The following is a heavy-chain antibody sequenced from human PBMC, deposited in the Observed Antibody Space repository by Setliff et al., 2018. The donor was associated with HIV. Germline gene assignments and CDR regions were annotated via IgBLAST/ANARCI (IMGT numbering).Heavy chain of an antibody. CDR2: IKEDGSEK. V-gene: IGHV3-7*01. J-gene: IGHJ4*02. D-gene: IGHD3-22*01. Sequence: GGSLRLSCAASGFTFSRYWMSWVRQAPGKGLEWVANIKEDGSEKYYADSVKGRFTISRDNARNSLYLQMNSLRAEDTAVYYCATDPYYYDSSGHFDSWGQGTLVTVSS. CDR3: ATDPYYYDSSGHFDS. CDR1: GFTFSRYW.